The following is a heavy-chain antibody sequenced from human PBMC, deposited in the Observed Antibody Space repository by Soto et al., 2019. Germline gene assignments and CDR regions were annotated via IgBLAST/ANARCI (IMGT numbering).Heavy chain of an antibody. CDR3: ASLYCSSTSCYTWFDP. CDR1: GFTFSDHY. J-gene: IGHJ5*02. V-gene: IGHV3-72*01. CDR2: TRNKANSYTT. D-gene: IGHD2-2*02. Sequence: LRLSFAASGFTFSDHYMDWVRQAPGKGLEWVGRTRNKANSYTTEYAASVKGRFTISRDDSKNSLYLQMNSLKTEDTAVYYCASLYCSSTSCYTWFDPWGQGTLVTVSS.